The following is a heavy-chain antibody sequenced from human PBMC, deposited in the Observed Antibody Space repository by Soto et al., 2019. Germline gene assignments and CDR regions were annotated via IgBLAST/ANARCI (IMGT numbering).Heavy chain of an antibody. J-gene: IGHJ4*02. V-gene: IGHV3-30-3*01. CDR1: GFTLSSYA. CDR2: ISYDGSNK. CDR3: ARDQRDYYFDY. Sequence: GSLRLSCAASGFTLSSYAMHWVRQAPGKGLEWVAVISYDGSNKYYADSVKGRFTISRDNSKNTLYLQMNSLRAEDTAVYYCARDQRDYYFDYWGQGTLVTVSS.